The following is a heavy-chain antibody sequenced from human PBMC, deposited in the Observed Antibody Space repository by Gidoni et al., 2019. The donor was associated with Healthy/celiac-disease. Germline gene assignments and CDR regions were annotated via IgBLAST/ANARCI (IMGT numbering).Heavy chain of an antibody. CDR1: GFTFSSYG. CDR3: ARAVFDSSSWYLFDY. Sequence: QVQLVESGGGVVQPGRSLRLSCAASGFTFSSYGMHWVRQAPGKGLEWVAVIWYDGSNKYYADSVKGRFTISRDNSKNTLYLQMNSLRAEDTAVYYCARAVFDSSSWYLFDYWGQGTLVTVSS. D-gene: IGHD6-13*01. CDR2: IWYDGSNK. J-gene: IGHJ4*02. V-gene: IGHV3-33*01.